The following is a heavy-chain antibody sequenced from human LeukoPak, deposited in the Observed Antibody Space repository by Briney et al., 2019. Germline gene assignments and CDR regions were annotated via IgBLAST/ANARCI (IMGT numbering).Heavy chain of an antibody. CDR2: ISYDGSNK. V-gene: IGHV3-30*04. J-gene: IGHJ4*02. CDR1: GFTFSSYA. Sequence: GGSLRLSCAASGFTFSSYAMHWVRQAPGKGLEWVAVISYDGSNKYYADSVKGRFTVSRDNPKNTLYLQMNSLRAEGTAVYYCARSRDILNGPSDYWGQGTLVTVSS. D-gene: IGHD3-9*01. CDR3: ARSRDILNGPSDY.